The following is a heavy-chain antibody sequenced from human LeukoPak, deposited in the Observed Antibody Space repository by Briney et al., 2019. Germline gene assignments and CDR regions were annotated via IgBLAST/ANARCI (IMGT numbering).Heavy chain of an antibody. V-gene: IGHV4-34*01. Sequence: SETLSLTCAVYGGSLSGYYWNWIRQPPGKGLEWIGEINHGGDTNYNPSLKSRVTISVDTSKKQFSLKVRSVTAAETAVYYCARQETVMVQGRFAFDLWGQGTTVTVSS. CDR1: GGSLSGYY. CDR2: INHGGDT. J-gene: IGHJ3*01. CDR3: ARQETVMVQGRFAFDL. D-gene: IGHD3-10*01.